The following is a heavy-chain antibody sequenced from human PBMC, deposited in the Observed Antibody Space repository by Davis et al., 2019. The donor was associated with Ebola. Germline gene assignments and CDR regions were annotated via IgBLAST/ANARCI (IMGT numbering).Heavy chain of an antibody. CDR2: INHSGST. J-gene: IGHJ4*02. CDR1: GGSISSGGYY. Sequence: SETLSLTCTVSGGSISSGGYYWSWIRQPPGKGLEWIGEINHSGSTNYNPSLKSRVTISVDTSKNQFSLKLSSVTAADTAVYYCARVRARLLVSIDYWGQGTLVTVSS. D-gene: IGHD3-22*01. CDR3: ARVRARLLVSIDY. V-gene: IGHV4-39*07.